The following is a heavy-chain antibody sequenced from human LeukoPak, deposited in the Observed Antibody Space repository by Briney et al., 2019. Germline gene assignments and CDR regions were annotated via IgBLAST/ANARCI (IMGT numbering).Heavy chain of an antibody. CDR1: GYTLTSYD. Sequence: ASVTVSCKASGYTLTSYDINWVRQATGQGLEWMGRMNPKSGNTGYAQTFQGRVTMTRNTSISTAYMELSSLRSDDTAVYYCARADEWEPFTFDIWGQGTMVTVSS. D-gene: IGHD1-26*01. J-gene: IGHJ3*02. V-gene: IGHV1-8*01. CDR3: ARADEWEPFTFDI. CDR2: MNPKSGNT.